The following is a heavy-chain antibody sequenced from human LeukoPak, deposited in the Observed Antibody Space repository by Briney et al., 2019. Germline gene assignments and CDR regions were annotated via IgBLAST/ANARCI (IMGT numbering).Heavy chain of an antibody. Sequence: SETLSLTCAVYGVSFSSYYWSWIRQPPGKGLEWIGYIYYSGSTNYNPSLKSRVTISIDTSNNQFSLKLSSVTAADTAVYYCAREGWHYDFLSGYPNYYYYMDVWGKGTTVTVSS. CDR2: IYYSGST. CDR3: AREGWHYDFLSGYPNYYYYMDV. D-gene: IGHD3-3*01. CDR1: GVSFSSYY. V-gene: IGHV4-59*01. J-gene: IGHJ6*03.